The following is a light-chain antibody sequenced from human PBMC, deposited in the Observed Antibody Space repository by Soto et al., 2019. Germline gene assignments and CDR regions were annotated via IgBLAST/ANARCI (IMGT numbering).Light chain of an antibody. CDR2: GAS. CDR1: QSVRTR. J-gene: IGKJ5*01. Sequence: ETVMTQSPATLSVSPVERATLSCRASQSVRTRVAWYQQTPGQAPRLLIYGASSRATGIPARFSGSGSGTEFTLTISRLQSEDSAVYYCQQYNTWPAEITCGQGKRREIK. CDR3: QQYNTWPAEIT. V-gene: IGKV3D-15*01.